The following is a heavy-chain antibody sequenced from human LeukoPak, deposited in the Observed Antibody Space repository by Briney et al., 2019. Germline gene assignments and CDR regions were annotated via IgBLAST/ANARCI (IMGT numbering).Heavy chain of an antibody. V-gene: IGHV3-23*01. Sequence: GSLRLSCAASGITVSSYAMTWVRQAPGKGLEWVSSISGSGGRTLYADSVKGGFTISRDNFKNTLYLQMNSLRAEDTAVYHCAKDPNGDYIGAFDMWGQGTLVTVSS. D-gene: IGHD4-17*01. CDR3: AKDPNGDYIGAFDM. CDR1: GITVSSYA. CDR2: ISGSGGRT. J-gene: IGHJ3*02.